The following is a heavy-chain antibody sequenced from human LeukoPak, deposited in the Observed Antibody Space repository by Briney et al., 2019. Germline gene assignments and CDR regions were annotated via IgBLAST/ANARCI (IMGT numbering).Heavy chain of an antibody. J-gene: IGHJ1*01. CDR1: GFTFSTYS. D-gene: IGHD3-22*01. V-gene: IGHV3-48*02. CDR2: ISSSSSTI. Sequence: SGGSLRLSCAVSGFTFSTYSMNWVRRAPGKGLEWVSYISSSSSTIYYADSVKGRFTISRDNAKNSLYLQMNSLRDEDTAVYYCAKDSDYYHSSGYYYAYFQHWGQGTLVTVSS. CDR3: AKDSDYYHSSGYYYAYFQH.